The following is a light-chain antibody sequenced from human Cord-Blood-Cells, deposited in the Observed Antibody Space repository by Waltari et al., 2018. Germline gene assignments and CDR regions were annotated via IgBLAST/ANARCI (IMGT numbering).Light chain of an antibody. J-gene: IGLJ1*01. V-gene: IGLV2-11*01. CDR2: DVS. CDR1: SSAVGGYNY. Sequence: QSALTQPRPVSGSPGQSVTISCTGTSSAVGGYNYVSGYQQHPGKAPKLMIYDVSKRPSGVPDRFSGSKSGNTASLTISGLQAEDEADYYCCSYAGSYTYVFGTGTKVTVL. CDR3: CSYAGSYTYV.